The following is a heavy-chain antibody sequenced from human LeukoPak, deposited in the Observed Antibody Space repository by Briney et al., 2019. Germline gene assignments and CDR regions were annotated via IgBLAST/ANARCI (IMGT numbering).Heavy chain of an antibody. V-gene: IGHV4-34*01. CDR2: INHSGST. CDR3: ASAPEYSSGWYSD. Sequence: PSETLSLTCTVSGGSISSYYWSWIRQPPGKGLEWIGEINHSGSTNYNPSLKSRVTISVDTSKNQFSLKLSSVTAADTAVYYCASAPEYSSGWYSDWGQGTLVTVSS. D-gene: IGHD6-19*01. CDR1: GGSISSYY. J-gene: IGHJ4*02.